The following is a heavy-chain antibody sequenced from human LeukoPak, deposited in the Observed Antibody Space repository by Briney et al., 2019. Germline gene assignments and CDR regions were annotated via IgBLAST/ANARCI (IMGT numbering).Heavy chain of an antibody. V-gene: IGHV3-30-3*01. CDR1: GFNFDNFA. Sequence: GKSLTLSCVVSGFNFDNFAMHWVRQAPGKGLEWVAVISYDGSNKYYADSVKGRFTISRDNSKNTLYLQMNSLRAEDTAVYYCARELPRHIVVVPAAPPDAFDIWGQGTMVTVSS. D-gene: IGHD2-2*01. J-gene: IGHJ3*02. CDR3: ARELPRHIVVVPAAPPDAFDI. CDR2: ISYDGSNK.